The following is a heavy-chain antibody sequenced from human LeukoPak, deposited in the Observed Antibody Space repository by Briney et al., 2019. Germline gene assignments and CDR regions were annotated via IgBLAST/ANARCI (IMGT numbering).Heavy chain of an antibody. V-gene: IGHV1-8*03. CDR3: SRGRSTGDPYHFEY. D-gene: IGHD4-17*01. CDR1: GYTFTSYD. Sequence: ASVKVSCKASGYTFTSYDINWVRQAPGQGLEWMGRMNPNSGSTAYAQKFQGRGTITRNTSISTTSMELRSIRSEDTAMYYCSRGRSTGDPYHFEYWGQGTLVTVSS. CDR2: MNPNSGST. J-gene: IGHJ4*02.